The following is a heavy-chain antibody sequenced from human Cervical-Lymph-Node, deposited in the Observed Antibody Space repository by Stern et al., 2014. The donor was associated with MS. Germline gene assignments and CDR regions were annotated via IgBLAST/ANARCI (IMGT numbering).Heavy chain of an antibody. CDR2: TIPIFGKA. J-gene: IGHJ4*02. D-gene: IGHD2/OR15-2a*01. CDR1: GGSFSNHL. Sequence: VHLVESGAEVKKPGSSVKVSCKTSGGSFSNHLISWVRQAPGQGLEWMGGTIPIFGKAIYAQKFQGRVTITADESTRAAYMELNSLRSEDTAVYFCARAAYSTSSHNYWGQGALVTVS. V-gene: IGHV1-69*01. CDR3: ARAAYSTSSHNY.